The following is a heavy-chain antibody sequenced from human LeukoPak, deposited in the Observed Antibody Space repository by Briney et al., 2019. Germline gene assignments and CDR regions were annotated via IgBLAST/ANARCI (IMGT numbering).Heavy chain of an antibody. J-gene: IGHJ4*02. Sequence: PSETLALTSTVSGGSISSYYWSWIRQPPGKGLEWIGYVYYSGSTNYNPSLKSRLTMSVDASKSQVSLKLRSVTAADTAVYYCAGIDYYGSGTYWAPLEFWGQGSLVTVSS. CDR3: AGIDYYGSGTYWAPLEF. CDR2: VYYSGST. D-gene: IGHD3-10*01. CDR1: GGSISSYY. V-gene: IGHV4-59*08.